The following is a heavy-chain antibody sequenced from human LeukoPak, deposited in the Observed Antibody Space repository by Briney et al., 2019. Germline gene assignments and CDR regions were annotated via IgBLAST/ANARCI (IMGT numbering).Heavy chain of an antibody. D-gene: IGHD4-23*01. CDR1: GYTFTSYG. Sequence: GAPVKVSCKASGYTFTSYGISWVRQAPGQGLEWMGWISAYNGNTNYAHKFQGRVTITADKSTSTAYMELSSLRSEDTAVYYCARDEYGGNTKQWDFDYWGQGTLVTVSS. CDR3: ARDEYGGNTKQWDFDY. CDR2: ISAYNGNT. V-gene: IGHV1-18*01. J-gene: IGHJ4*02.